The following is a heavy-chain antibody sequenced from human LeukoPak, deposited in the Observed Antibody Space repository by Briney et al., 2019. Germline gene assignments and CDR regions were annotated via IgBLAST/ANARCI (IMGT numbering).Heavy chain of an antibody. D-gene: IGHD3-22*01. Sequence: PSETLSLTCTVSGGSISSYYWSRIRQPAGKGLEWIGRIYTSGSTNYNPSLKSRVTMSAGTSKNQFSLNLSSVTAADTAVYYCAKEKYYYDSSGYYYAPFDYWGQGTLVTVSS. CDR3: AKEKYYYDSSGYYYAPFDY. J-gene: IGHJ4*02. CDR1: GGSISSYY. V-gene: IGHV4-4*07. CDR2: IYTSGST.